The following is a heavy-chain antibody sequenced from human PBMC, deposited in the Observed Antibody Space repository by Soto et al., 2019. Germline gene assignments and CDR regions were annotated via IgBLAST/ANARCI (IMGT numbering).Heavy chain of an antibody. V-gene: IGHV4-39*01. D-gene: IGHD3-22*01. Sequence: SETLSLTCTVSGGSISSIGYYWGWIRQPPGKGLEWIGNIYYSGSTYYNPSLKSRVTISVDTSKDQFSLKLSSVTAADTAVYYCARHSAELRGYYGSGGYRFFDSWGQGTLVTVSS. J-gene: IGHJ4*02. CDR1: GGSISSIGYY. CDR3: ARHSAELRGYYGSGGYRFFDS. CDR2: IYYSGST.